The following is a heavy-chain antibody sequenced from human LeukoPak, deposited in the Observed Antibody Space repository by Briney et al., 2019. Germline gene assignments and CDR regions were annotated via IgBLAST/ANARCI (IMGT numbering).Heavy chain of an antibody. D-gene: IGHD5-18*01. Sequence: PGGSLRLSCAVSGFTFSAYYMNWVRQAPGKGLEWVSAISGSGGSTYYADSVKGRFTISRDNSKNTLYLQMNSLRAEDTAVYYCAKQGYSYGYGSEFGYWGQGTLVTVSS. CDR3: AKQGYSYGYGSEFGY. V-gene: IGHV3-23*01. CDR1: GFTFSAYY. J-gene: IGHJ4*02. CDR2: ISGSGGST.